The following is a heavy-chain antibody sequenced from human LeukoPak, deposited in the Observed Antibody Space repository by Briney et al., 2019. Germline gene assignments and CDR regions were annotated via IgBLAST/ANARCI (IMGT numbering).Heavy chain of an antibody. V-gene: IGHV3-20*04. D-gene: IGHD2-15*01. CDR2: ISWNGGST. Sequence: GGSLRLSCAASGFTFYEYGMNWVRQAPGKGLEWGSGISWNGGSTAYGDSMKGRFTISRDNAKNSMYLQMNSLRAEDTASYYCARDHPATQAFDIWGQGTMVTVSS. J-gene: IGHJ3*02. CDR1: GFTFYEYG. CDR3: ARDHPATQAFDI.